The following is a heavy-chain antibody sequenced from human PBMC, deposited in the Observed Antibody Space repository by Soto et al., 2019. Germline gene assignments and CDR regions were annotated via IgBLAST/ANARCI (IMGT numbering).Heavy chain of an antibody. J-gene: IGHJ5*02. D-gene: IGHD2-21*01. CDR3: ARSGDGSNWFGP. CDR1: GGSISSYY. CDR2: IYYSGST. V-gene: IGHV4-59*01. Sequence: KPSETLSLTCTVSGGSISSYYWSWIRQPPGKGLEWIGYIYYSGSTNYNPSLKSRVTISVDTSKNQFSLKLSSVTAADTAVYYCARSGDGSNWFGPWGQGTLVTVSS.